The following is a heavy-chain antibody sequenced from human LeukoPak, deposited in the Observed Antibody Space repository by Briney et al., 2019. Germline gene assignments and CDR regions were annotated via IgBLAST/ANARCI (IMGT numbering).Heavy chain of an antibody. J-gene: IGHJ4*02. V-gene: IGHV3-21*01. Sequence: PGGSLRLSCAASGFTFSSYSMNWVRQAPGKGLEWVSSISSSSSYIYYADSVKGRFTISRDNAKNSLYLQMNSLRAEDTAVYYCARVGVYSGYDPDLDYWGQGTLVTVSS. CDR2: ISSSSSYI. CDR1: GFTFSSYS. D-gene: IGHD5-12*01. CDR3: ARVGVYSGYDPDLDY.